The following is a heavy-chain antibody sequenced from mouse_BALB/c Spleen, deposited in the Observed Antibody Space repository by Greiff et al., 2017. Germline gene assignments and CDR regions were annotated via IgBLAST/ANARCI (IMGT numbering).Heavy chain of an antibody. D-gene: IGHD2-14*01. CDR2: ISDGGSYT. V-gene: IGHV5-4*02. Sequence: EVKVVESGGGLVKPGGSLKLSCAASGFTFSDYYMYWVRQTPEKRLEWVATISDGGSYTYYPDSVKGRFTISRDNAKNNLYLQMSSLKSEDTAMYYCARVNYRYDDYAMDYWGQGTSVTVSS. J-gene: IGHJ4*01. CDR1: GFTFSDYY. CDR3: ARVNYRYDDYAMDY.